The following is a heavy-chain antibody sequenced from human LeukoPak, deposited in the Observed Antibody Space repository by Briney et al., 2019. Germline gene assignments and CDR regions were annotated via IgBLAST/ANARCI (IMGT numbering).Heavy chain of an antibody. D-gene: IGHD4-23*01. CDR2: ISGSGGST. CDR1: GFTFSRYA. J-gene: IGHJ6*03. V-gene: IGHV3-23*01. Sequence: GGSLRLSCEASGFTFSRYAMSWVRQDPGKGLEWVSGISGSGGSTYYADTLKGRFTISRDNSRNTLYLQMNSLRAEDAAVYYCAKDGGTYYNMDVWGQGTTFTVSS. CDR3: AKDGGTYYNMDV.